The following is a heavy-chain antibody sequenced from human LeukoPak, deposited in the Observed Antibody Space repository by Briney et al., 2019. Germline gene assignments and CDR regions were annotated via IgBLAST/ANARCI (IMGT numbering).Heavy chain of an antibody. D-gene: IGHD1-7*01. CDR1: GGSVNGYY. CDR2: IHYSGLT. J-gene: IGHJ4*02. Sequence: PSETLSLTCTVSGGSVNGYYWNWIRQAPGKGLEWIGSIHYSGLTVYSPSLQSRVSMSVDTSRNQFSLDLSSVTAADTALYYCARDPPEDEWNSLDSWGQGILVTVSS. V-gene: IGHV4-59*02. CDR3: ARDPPEDEWNSLDS.